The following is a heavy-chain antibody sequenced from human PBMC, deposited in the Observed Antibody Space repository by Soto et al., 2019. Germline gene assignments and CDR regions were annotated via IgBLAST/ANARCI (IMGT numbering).Heavy chain of an antibody. D-gene: IGHD6-25*01. Sequence: GGSLRLSCAVSGLTFSNYWMNWVRQAPGKGLVWVSRVNSDGSSTDYADSVKGRFTISRDNARNTLYLEMHSLRAEDTALYYCGRGGRIVAAASVDWGQGTLVTVSS. J-gene: IGHJ4*02. CDR1: GLTFSNYW. CDR2: VNSDGSST. CDR3: GRGGRIVAAASVD. V-gene: IGHV3-74*01.